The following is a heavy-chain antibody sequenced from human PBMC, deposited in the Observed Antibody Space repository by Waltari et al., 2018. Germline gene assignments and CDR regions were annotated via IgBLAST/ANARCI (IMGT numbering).Heavy chain of an antibody. CDR1: GFTFSSYA. CDR2: ISGSGGST. J-gene: IGHJ4*02. V-gene: IGHV3-23*01. CDR3: AKNNYYYDSSGYCNY. Sequence: EVQLLESGGGLVQPGGSLRLSCAASGFTFSSYAMSWVRQAPGKGLEWVTAISGSGGSTYYADSVKGRFTISRDNSKNTLYLQMNSLRAEDTAVYYCAKNNYYYDSSGYCNYWGQGTLVTVSS. D-gene: IGHD3-22*01.